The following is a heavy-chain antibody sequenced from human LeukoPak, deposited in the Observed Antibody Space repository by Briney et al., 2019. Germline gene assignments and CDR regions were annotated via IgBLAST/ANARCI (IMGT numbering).Heavy chain of an antibody. V-gene: IGHV3-49*04. Sequence: GGSLRLSCTASGFTFGDYAMSWVRQAPGKGLEWVGFIRSKAYGGTTEYAASVKGRFTISRDDSKSIAYLQMNSLKTEDTAVYYCTRVSGSYSYYYYYGMGVWGQGTTVTVSS. CDR2: IRSKAYGGTT. CDR1: GFTFGDYA. CDR3: TRVSGSYSYYYYYGMGV. D-gene: IGHD1-26*01. J-gene: IGHJ6*02.